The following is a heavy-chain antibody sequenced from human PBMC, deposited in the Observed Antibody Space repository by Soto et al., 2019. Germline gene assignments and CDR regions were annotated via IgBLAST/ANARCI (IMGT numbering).Heavy chain of an antibody. Sequence: GASVKVSCKASGYTFTGYYMHWVRQAPGQGLEWMGGINPNSGTTNYAQKFQDRVTMTADKSTSTAYLELRTLTSEDTAVYYCARALRRKAFDFWGQGTLVTVSS. CDR3: ARALRRKAFDF. V-gene: IGHV1-2*02. CDR2: INPNSGTT. J-gene: IGHJ4*02. CDR1: GYTFTGYY.